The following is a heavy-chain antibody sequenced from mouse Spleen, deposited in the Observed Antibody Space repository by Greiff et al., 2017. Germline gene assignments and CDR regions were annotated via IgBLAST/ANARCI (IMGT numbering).Heavy chain of an antibody. V-gene: IGHV1-80*01. CDR3: ARSGSNYVGFAY. D-gene: IGHD2-5*01. J-gene: IGHJ3*01. Sequence: LVESGAELVKPGASVKISCKASGYAFSSYWMNWVKQRPGKGLEWIGQIYPGDGDTNYNGKFKGKATLTADKSSSTAYMQLSSLTSEDSAVYFCARSGSNYVGFAYWGQGTLVTVSA. CDR2: IYPGDGDT. CDR1: GYAFSSYW.